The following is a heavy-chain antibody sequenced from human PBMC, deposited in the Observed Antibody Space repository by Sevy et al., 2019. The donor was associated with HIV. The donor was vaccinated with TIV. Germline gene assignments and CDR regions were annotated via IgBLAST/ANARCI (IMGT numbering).Heavy chain of an antibody. J-gene: IGHJ4*02. D-gene: IGHD3-10*01. CDR2: IKQDGSEK. CDR1: GFTFSSYW. Sequence: GGSLRLSCAASGFTFSSYWMSWVRQAPGKGLEWVANIKQDGSEKYYVDSVKGRFTISRDNAKNSLYLQRNGLRAEDTAVYYCARGGYYYGSGSYGVIGYWGQGTLVTVSS. V-gene: IGHV3-7*01. CDR3: ARGGYYYGSGSYGVIGY.